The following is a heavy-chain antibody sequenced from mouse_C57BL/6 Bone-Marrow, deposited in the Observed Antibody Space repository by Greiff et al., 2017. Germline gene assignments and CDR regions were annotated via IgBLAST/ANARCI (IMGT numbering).Heavy chain of an antibody. CDR1: GFTFSSYA. J-gene: IGHJ3*01. CDR2: ISDGGSYT. Sequence: DVHLVESGGGLVKPGGSLKLSCAASGFTFSSYAMSWVRQTPEKRLEWVATISDGGSYTYYPDNVKGRFTISRDNAKNNLYLQMSHLKSEDTAMXYCARALDSSGPWFAYWGQGTLVTVSA. D-gene: IGHD3-2*02. CDR3: ARALDSSGPWFAY. V-gene: IGHV5-4*01.